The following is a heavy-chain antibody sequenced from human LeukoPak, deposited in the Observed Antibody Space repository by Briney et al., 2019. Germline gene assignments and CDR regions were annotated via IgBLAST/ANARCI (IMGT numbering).Heavy chain of an antibody. Sequence: KPGASVKVSCKAFGYTFTRYYMHWVRQAPGQGPEWMGVISPSGGSTTYAQKFQGRVTLTRDMSTSTDYLELSSLRSEDTAVYYCAIHYKGYYPFDYWGQGTLVTVSS. D-gene: IGHD3-22*01. CDR3: AIHYKGYYPFDY. CDR2: ISPSGGST. V-gene: IGHV1-46*01. J-gene: IGHJ4*02. CDR1: GYTFTRYY.